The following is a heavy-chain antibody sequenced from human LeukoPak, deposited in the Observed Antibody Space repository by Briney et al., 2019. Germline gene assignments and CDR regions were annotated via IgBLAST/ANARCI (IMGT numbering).Heavy chain of an antibody. CDR1: GYSFTTYW. V-gene: IGHV5-51*01. CDR3: AWSVAALYFDY. Sequence: GESLEISCKGSGYSFTTYWIGWVRQVPGKGLEWMGIIYPGDSDTRYSPSFQGQVTISADKSITTAYLQLSSLKASDTAIYYCAWSVAALYFDYWGQGTLVTVSS. CDR2: IYPGDSDT. D-gene: IGHD6-6*01. J-gene: IGHJ4*02.